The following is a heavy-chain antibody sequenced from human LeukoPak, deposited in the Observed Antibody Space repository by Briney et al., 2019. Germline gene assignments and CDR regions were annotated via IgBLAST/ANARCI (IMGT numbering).Heavy chain of an antibody. CDR3: ARVIDSSSWTPTGYFDY. D-gene: IGHD6-13*01. V-gene: IGHV1-2*02. Sequence: ASVKVSCKASGYTFTGYYMHWVRQAPGQGLEWMGWINPNSGGTNYAQKFQGRVTMTRDTSISTAYMELSRLRSDDTAVYYCARVIDSSSWTPTGYFDYWGQGTLVTVSS. CDR2: INPNSGGT. J-gene: IGHJ4*02. CDR1: GYTFTGYY.